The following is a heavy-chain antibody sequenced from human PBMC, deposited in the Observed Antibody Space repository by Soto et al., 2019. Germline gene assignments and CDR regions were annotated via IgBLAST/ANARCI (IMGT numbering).Heavy chain of an antibody. CDR1: GYSFTGYY. D-gene: IGHD6-13*01. Sequence: ASVKVSCKASGYSFTGYYMHWVRQAPGQGLEWMGWINPNSGGTNYAQKFQGWATMTRDTSISTAYMELSRLRSDDTAVYYCARSGGIAAAGYGMDVWGQGTTVTVSS. CDR3: ARSGGIAAAGYGMDV. CDR2: INPNSGGT. V-gene: IGHV1-2*04. J-gene: IGHJ6*02.